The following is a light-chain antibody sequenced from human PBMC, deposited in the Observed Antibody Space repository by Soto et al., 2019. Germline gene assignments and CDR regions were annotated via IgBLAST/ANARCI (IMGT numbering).Light chain of an antibody. J-gene: IGKJ5*01. CDR3: QQFNSYPII. V-gene: IGKV1-13*02. Sequence: AIQLTQSPSSLSASVGDRVTITCRASQDIRGALAWYQQKPGKDPKILIYDVSSLQSGVTSRFSGSSSETDFTLTISGLQPEDFATYYCQQFNSYPIIFGQGTRLDI. CDR1: QDIRGA. CDR2: DVS.